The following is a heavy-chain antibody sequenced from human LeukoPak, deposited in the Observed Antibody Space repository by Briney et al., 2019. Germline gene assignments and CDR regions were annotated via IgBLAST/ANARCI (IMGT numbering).Heavy chain of an antibody. CDR2: INPDGSTT. CDR3: ARVRVGAYDFEY. CDR1: GFTLSSYW. Sequence: PGGSLRLSCAASGFTLSSYWTHWVRQVPGKGLVWVSRINPDGSTTTYADSVKGRFTISRDNAKNTLYLQMNSLRAEDTAVYYCARVRVGAYDFEYWGQGTLVTVSS. D-gene: IGHD3-10*01. J-gene: IGHJ4*02. V-gene: IGHV3-74*01.